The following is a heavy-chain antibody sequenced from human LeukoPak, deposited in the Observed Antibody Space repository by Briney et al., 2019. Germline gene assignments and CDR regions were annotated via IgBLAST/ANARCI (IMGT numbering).Heavy chain of an antibody. CDR2: INQDGSEK. D-gene: IGHD5-12*01. Sequence: GGSLRLSCVGSGFTFSSYWMSWVRQAPGKGLEWVANINQDGSEKYDVDSAKGRFTISRDNAKNSLYLQMNSLRAEDTAVYYCARSGSGYEDAFDIWGQGTMVTVSS. CDR1: GFTFSSYW. J-gene: IGHJ3*02. V-gene: IGHV3-7*01. CDR3: ARSGSGYEDAFDI.